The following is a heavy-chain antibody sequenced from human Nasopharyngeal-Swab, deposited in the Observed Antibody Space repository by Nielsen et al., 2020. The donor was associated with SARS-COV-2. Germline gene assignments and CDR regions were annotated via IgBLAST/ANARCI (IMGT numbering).Heavy chain of an antibody. D-gene: IGHD6-13*01. V-gene: IGHV6-1*01. Sequence: WIRQSPSRGLEWLGRTYYRSKWYNDYAVSVKSRITINPDTSKNQFSLQLNSVTPEDTAVYYCARDRGSSWPYYYYYGMDVWGQGPRSPSP. CDR3: ARDRGSSWPYYYYYGMDV. J-gene: IGHJ6*02. CDR2: TYYRSKWYN.